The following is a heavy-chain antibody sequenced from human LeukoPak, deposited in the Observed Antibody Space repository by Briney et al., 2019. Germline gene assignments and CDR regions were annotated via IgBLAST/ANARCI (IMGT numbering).Heavy chain of an antibody. CDR1: GGSISSYY. V-gene: IGHV4-59*08. CDR3: ARQRGSQGTTDY. CDR2: IYYSGSI. J-gene: IGHJ4*02. D-gene: IGHD1-1*01. Sequence: SETLSLTCTVSGGSISSYYWSWIRQPPGKGLEWIGYIYYSGSINYNPSLKSRVTISVDTSKNQFSLKLSSVTAADTAVYYCARQRGSQGTTDYWGQGTLVTVSS.